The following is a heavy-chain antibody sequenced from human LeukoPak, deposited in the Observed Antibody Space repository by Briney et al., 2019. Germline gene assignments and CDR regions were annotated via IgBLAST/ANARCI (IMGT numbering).Heavy chain of an antibody. D-gene: IGHD2-2*01. J-gene: IGHJ6*02. Sequence: GGSLRLSCAASGFTFGSYGMHWVRQAPGKGLEWVAVISYDGSNKHYADSVKGRFTISRDNAKNSLYLQMNSLRAEDTAVYYCARDRRRPLTNYYYGMDVWGQGTTVTVSS. CDR1: GFTFGSYG. V-gene: IGHV3-30*03. CDR2: ISYDGSNK. CDR3: ARDRRRPLTNYYYGMDV.